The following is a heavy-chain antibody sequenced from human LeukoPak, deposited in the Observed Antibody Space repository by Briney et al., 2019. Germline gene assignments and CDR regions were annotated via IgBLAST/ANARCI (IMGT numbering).Heavy chain of an antibody. V-gene: IGHV3-53*01. J-gene: IGHJ4*02. CDR2: IYSGGST. D-gene: IGHD4-17*01. CDR1: GFTVSSNY. CDR3: ARGATVTTAFDY. Sequence: GGSLRLSCAASGFTVSSNYMSWVRQGPGKGLYWVSIIYSGGSTYYADSVKGRFTISRDNSKNTLYLQMNSLRAEDTAVYYCARGATVTTAFDYWGQGTLVTVSS.